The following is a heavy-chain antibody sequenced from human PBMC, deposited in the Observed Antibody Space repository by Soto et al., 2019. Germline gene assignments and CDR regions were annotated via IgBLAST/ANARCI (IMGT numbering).Heavy chain of an antibody. CDR2: IYYSGST. V-gene: IGHV4-31*03. Sequence: SETLSLTCTVSGGSISSGGYYWSWIRQHPGKGLEWIGYIYYSGSTYYNPSLKSRVTISVDTSKNQFSLKLSSVTAADTAVYYCARGASRYSSSSWFDPWGQGTLVTVSS. D-gene: IGHD6-13*01. CDR1: GGSISSGGYY. CDR3: ARGASRYSSSSWFDP. J-gene: IGHJ5*02.